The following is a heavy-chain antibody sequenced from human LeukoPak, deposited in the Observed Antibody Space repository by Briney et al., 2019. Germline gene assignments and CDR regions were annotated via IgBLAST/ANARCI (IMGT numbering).Heavy chain of an antibody. J-gene: IGHJ4*02. D-gene: IGHD3-10*01. V-gene: IGHV3-30*19. CDR3: ARVGYYSSGPFSYFDY. Sequence: GRSLGLSCTASGFTFSNYGMHWVRQAPGKGLGWVAVISYDGSNEYYADSVKGRFAISRDSSENTLYLQMNSLRDEDTAVYYCARVGYYSSGPFSYFDYWGQGTLVTVSS. CDR2: ISYDGSNE. CDR1: GFTFSNYG.